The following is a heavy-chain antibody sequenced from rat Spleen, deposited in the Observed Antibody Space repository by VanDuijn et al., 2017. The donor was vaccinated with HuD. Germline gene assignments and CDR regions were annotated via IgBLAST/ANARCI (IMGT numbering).Heavy chain of an antibody. CDR2: ISYDGSST. J-gene: IGHJ4*01. Sequence: EVQLVESGGGLVQPGRSMKLSCAASGFTFSNYDMAWVRQAPTKGLEWVASISYDGSSTYYRDSVKGRFTISRDNAKSTLYLQMDSLRSEDTATYYGTTLIRGYWGQGASVTVSS. D-gene: IGHD4-3*01. V-gene: IGHV5-20*01. CDR1: GFTFSNYD. CDR3: TTLIRGY.